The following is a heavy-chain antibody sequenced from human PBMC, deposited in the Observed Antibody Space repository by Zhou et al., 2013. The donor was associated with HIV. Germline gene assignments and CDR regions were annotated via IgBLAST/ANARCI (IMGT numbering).Heavy chain of an antibody. CDR2: IIPIFGTA. V-gene: IGHV1-69*05. Sequence: QVQLVQSGAEVKKPGSSVKVSCKASGGTFSSYAISWVRQAPGQGLEWMGGIIPIFGTANYAQKFQGRVTITTDESTSTAYMELSSLRSEDTAVYYCARSGLLVHLFGYYYYMDVWGKGTTVTVSS. D-gene: IGHD2-15*01. CDR3: ARSGLLVHLFGYYYYMDV. J-gene: IGHJ6*03. CDR1: GGTFSSYA.